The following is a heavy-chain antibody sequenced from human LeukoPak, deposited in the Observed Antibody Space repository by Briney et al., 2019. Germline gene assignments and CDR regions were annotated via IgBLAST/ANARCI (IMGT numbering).Heavy chain of an antibody. J-gene: IGHJ5*02. V-gene: IGHV3-7*01. Sequence: GGSLRLSCVASGFDFNSYTMRWARQAPGKGLEWVAKMKEDGSDIYYVDSVKGRFTICRDNAKNSLCLQMSSLRVEDTAVYYCARGGARYLDTWGQGSLVIVSS. CDR1: GFDFNSYT. CDR2: MKEDGSDI. D-gene: IGHD3-9*01. CDR3: ARGGARYLDT.